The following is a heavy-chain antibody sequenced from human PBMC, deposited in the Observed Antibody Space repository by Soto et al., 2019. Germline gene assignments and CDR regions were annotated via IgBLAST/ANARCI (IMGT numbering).Heavy chain of an antibody. D-gene: IGHD4-4*01. V-gene: IGHV4-4*02. J-gene: IGHJ5*02. CDR3: ARAYDYSSNWFDP. CDR1: GGSIRSSDW. CDR2: IYHSGST. Sequence: SETQSLTCTVSGGSIRSSDWWSWVRQPPGKGLEWIGEIYHSGSTNYNPSLKSRVTISVDKSKNQFSLKLSSVTAADTAVYYCARAYDYSSNWFDPWGQGTLVTVS.